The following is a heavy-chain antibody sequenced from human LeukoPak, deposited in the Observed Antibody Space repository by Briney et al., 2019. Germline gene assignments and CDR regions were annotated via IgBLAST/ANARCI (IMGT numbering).Heavy chain of an antibody. CDR2: ISSSSSYI. Sequence: SGGSLRLSCAASRFTFSSYAMSWVRQAPGKGLEWVSSISSSSSYIYYADSVKGRFTISRDNAKNSLYLQMNSLRAEDTAVYYCARQSGSPPPLRDYYMDVWGKGTTVTVSS. V-gene: IGHV3-21*01. J-gene: IGHJ6*03. CDR3: ARQSGSPPPLRDYYMDV. CDR1: RFTFSSYA. D-gene: IGHD3-3*01.